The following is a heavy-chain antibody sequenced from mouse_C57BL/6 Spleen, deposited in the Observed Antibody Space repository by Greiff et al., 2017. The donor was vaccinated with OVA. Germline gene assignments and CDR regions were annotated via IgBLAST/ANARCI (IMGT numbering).Heavy chain of an antibody. Sequence: EVMLVESGGGLVKPGGSLKLSCAASGFTFSDYGMHWVRQAPEKGLEWVAYISSGSSTIYYADTVKGRFTISRDNAKNTLFLQMTSLRSEDTAMCYCARRATVAFDYWGQGTTLTVSS. CDR3: ARRATVAFDY. D-gene: IGHD1-1*01. J-gene: IGHJ2*01. CDR2: ISSGSSTI. CDR1: GFTFSDYG. V-gene: IGHV5-17*01.